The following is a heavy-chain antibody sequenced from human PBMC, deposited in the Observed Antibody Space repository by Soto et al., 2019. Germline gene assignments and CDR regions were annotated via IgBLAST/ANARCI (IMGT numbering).Heavy chain of an antibody. CDR3: ARDLNRYSSGWYVGYFDY. D-gene: IGHD6-19*01. CDR2: ISYDGSNK. CDR1: GFSFSSYA. J-gene: IGHJ4*02. V-gene: IGHV3-30-3*01. Sequence: QVQLVESGGGVVQPGRSLRLSCAASGFSFSSYAMHWVRQAPGKGLEWVAVISYDGSNKYYADSVKGRFTISRDNSKNTLYLQMNSLRAEDTAVYYCARDLNRYSSGWYVGYFDYWGQGTLVTVSS.